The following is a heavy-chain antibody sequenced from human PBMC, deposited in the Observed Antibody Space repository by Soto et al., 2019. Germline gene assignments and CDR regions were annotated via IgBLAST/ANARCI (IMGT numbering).Heavy chain of an antibody. Sequence: ASVKVSCKASGGTFSSYAISWVRQAPGQGLEWMGGVIPIFGTANYAQKFQGRVTITADESTSTAYMELSSLRSEDTAVYYCAGGATYYDFWSGYDYWGQGTLVTVSS. D-gene: IGHD3-3*01. CDR1: GGTFSSYA. V-gene: IGHV1-69*13. CDR2: VIPIFGTA. J-gene: IGHJ4*02. CDR3: AGGATYYDFWSGYDY.